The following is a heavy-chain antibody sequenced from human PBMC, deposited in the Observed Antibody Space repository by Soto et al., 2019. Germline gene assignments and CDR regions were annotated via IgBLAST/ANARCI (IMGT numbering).Heavy chain of an antibody. CDR1: GGSFSGYY. J-gene: IGHJ4*02. V-gene: IGHV4-34*01. D-gene: IGHD4-17*01. CDR2: INPSGST. Sequence: QVQLQQWGAGLLKPSETLSLTCAVYGGSFSGYYWSWIRQPPGKGLEWIGEINPSGSTNYNPSLKSRVTISVDTSKNQFSLKLSSVTAADTAVYYCARAVSRGVTTVTTSRSGGFDYWGQGTLVTVSS. CDR3: ARAVSRGVTTVTTSRSGGFDY.